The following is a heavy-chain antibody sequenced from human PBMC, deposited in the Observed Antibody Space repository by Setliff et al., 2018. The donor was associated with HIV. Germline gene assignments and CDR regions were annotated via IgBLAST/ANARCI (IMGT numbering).Heavy chain of an antibody. D-gene: IGHD1-26*01. J-gene: IGHJ4*02. Sequence: SVKVSCKASGDTLSSYAITWVRQAPGQGLEWMGGIIPMFSTANYAQKFQGRVTITADGSTSTAYMELNSLRSEDTAVYYCAREFPRVMGPTTFYLDYWGQGSLVTVSS. V-gene: IGHV1-69*13. CDR2: IIPMFSTA. CDR3: AREFPRVMGPTTFYLDY. CDR1: GDTLSSYA.